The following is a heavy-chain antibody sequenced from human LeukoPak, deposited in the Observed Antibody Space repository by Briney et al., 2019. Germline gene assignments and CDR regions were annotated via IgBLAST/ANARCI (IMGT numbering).Heavy chain of an antibody. CDR1: GGSFSGYY. J-gene: IGHJ6*02. V-gene: IGHV4-34*01. D-gene: IGHD3-9*01. CDR2: INHSGST. CDR3: ARGYDILTGYYRYHYYGMDV. Sequence: SETLSLTCAVYGGSFSGYYWSWIRQPPGKGLEWIGEINHSGSTNYNPSLKSRVTISVDTSKNQFSLKLSSVTAADTAVYYCARGYDILTGYYRYHYYGMDVWGQGTTVTVSS.